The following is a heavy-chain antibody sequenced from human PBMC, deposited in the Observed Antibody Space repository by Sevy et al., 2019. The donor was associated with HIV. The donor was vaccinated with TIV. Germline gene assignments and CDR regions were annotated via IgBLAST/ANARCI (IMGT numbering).Heavy chain of an antibody. D-gene: IGHD2-15*01. CDR2: MNPKSGNT. CDR3: AGVVGLYCSGDSCYSRALDI. CDR1: GYTFTSHD. Sequence: ASVKVSCKASGYTFTSHDINWVRQATGQGLEWMGWMNPKSGNTGCAQKFQGRVTMTRNSSISTAYMELSDLRSEDTAVYYCAGVVGLYCSGDSCYSRALDIWGQGAMVTVSS. V-gene: IGHV1-8*01. J-gene: IGHJ3*02.